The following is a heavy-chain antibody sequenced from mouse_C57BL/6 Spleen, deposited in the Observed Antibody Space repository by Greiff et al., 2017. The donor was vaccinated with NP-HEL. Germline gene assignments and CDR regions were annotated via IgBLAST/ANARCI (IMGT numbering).Heavy chain of an antibody. D-gene: IGHD2-5*01. V-gene: IGHV1-78*01. CDR1: GYTFTDHT. CDR2: IYPRDGST. Sequence: VKLMESDAELVKPGASVKISCKVSGYTFTDHTIHWMKQRPEQGLEWIGYIYPRDGSTKYNEKFKGKATLTADKSSSTAYMQLNSLTSEDSAVYFCALYYSNYDWYFDVWGTGPTVTVAS. CDR3: ALYYSNYDWYFDV. J-gene: IGHJ1*03.